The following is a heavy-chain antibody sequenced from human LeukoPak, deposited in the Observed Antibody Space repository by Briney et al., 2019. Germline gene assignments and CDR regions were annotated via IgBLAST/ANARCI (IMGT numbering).Heavy chain of an antibody. CDR2: INPHNGDT. D-gene: IGHD2-15*01. V-gene: IGHV1-2*02. CDR1: GSTFTGYY. CDR3: ATVRDIVVGGGPCYFDY. J-gene: IGHJ4*02. Sequence: GSSVKVSCKASGSTFTGYYMHWVRQAPGQGLEWMGWINPHNGDTNYAQKFQGRVTMTRDTSITTAYMELRRLKSDDTAVYYCATVRDIVVGGGPCYFDYWGQGTLVTVSS.